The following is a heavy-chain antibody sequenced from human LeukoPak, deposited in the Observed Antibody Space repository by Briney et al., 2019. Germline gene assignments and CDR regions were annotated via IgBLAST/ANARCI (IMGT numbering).Heavy chain of an antibody. D-gene: IGHD3-22*01. J-gene: IGHJ4*02. Sequence: GGSLRLSCAASGFTFSSYSMNWVRQAPGKGLEWVSSISSSSSYIYYADSMKGRFTISRDNAKNSLYLQMNSLRAEDTAVYYCARHIVVVGFDYWGQGTLVTVSS. CDR3: ARHIVVVGFDY. CDR1: GFTFSSYS. V-gene: IGHV3-21*01. CDR2: ISSSSSYI.